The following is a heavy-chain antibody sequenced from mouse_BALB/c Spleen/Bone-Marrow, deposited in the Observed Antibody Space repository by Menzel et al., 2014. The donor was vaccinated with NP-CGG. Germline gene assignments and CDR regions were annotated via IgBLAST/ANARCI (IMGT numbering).Heavy chain of an antibody. J-gene: IGHJ4*01. CDR2: IDPANGNT. CDR3: ARWLRRYYAMDY. Sequence: VQLQQSGAELVKPGASVKLSCTASGFNIKDTYMHWVKQRPEQGLEWIGRIDPANGNTKYGPKFQGKATITADTSSNTAYLQPSSLTSEDTAAYYCARWLRRYYAMDYWGQGTSVTVSS. CDR1: GFNIKDTY. D-gene: IGHD2-2*01. V-gene: IGHV14-3*02.